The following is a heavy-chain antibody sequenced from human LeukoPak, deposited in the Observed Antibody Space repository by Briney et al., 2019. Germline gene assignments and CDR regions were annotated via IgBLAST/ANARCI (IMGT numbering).Heavy chain of an antibody. D-gene: IGHD6-19*01. V-gene: IGHV1-3*01. CDR2: INAGKGNT. CDR1: GYTFTSYA. J-gene: IGHJ4*02. Sequence: ASVKVSCKASGYTFTSYAMHWVRQAPGQRLEWMGWINAGKGNTKYSQKFQGRVTITRDTSASTAYMELSSLRSEDTAVYYCARGLAVAGDWGQGTLVTVSS. CDR3: ARGLAVAGD.